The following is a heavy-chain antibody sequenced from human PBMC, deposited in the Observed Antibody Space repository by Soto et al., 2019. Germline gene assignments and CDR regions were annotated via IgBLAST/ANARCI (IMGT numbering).Heavy chain of an antibody. CDR2: ISGSGGST. D-gene: IGHD6-13*01. CDR3: ARVRAAAGSYYYYGMEV. J-gene: IGHJ6*01. V-gene: IGHV3-23*01. Sequence: GGSLRLSCAASGFTFSSYAMSCVRQAPGKGLEWVSAISGSGGSTYYADSVKGRFTISRDNSKNTLYLQMNSLRAEDTAVYYCARVRAAAGSYYYYGMEVWGQGTTVNVS. CDR1: GFTFSSYA.